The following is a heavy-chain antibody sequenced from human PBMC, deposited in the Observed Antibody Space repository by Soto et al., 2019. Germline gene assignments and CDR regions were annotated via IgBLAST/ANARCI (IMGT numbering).Heavy chain of an antibody. CDR3: ARPLVGQQLDDAFDI. V-gene: IGHV4-39*01. J-gene: IGHJ3*02. D-gene: IGHD6-13*01. CDR1: GGSISSSSYY. CDR2: IYYSGST. Sequence: SETLSLTCTVSGGSISSSSYYWGWIRQPPGKGLEWIGSIYYSGSTYYNPSLKSRVTISVDTSKNQFSLKLSSVTAADTAVYYCARPLVGQQLDDAFDIWGQGTMVTVSS.